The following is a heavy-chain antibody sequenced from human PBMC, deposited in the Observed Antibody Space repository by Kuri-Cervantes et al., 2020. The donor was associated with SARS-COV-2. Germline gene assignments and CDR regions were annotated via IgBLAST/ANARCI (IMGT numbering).Heavy chain of an antibody. CDR2: ISSSGSTI. CDR1: GFTFSSYE. J-gene: IGHJ6*02. Sequence: GESLKISCAASGFTFSSYEMNWVRQAPGKGLEWVSYISSSGSTIYYADSVKGRFTISRDNSKNTLYLQMKSLRAEDTAVYYCARDPDSSGYGKHYYGMDVWGQGTTVTVSS. D-gene: IGHD3-22*01. V-gene: IGHV3-48*03. CDR3: ARDPDSSGYGKHYYGMDV.